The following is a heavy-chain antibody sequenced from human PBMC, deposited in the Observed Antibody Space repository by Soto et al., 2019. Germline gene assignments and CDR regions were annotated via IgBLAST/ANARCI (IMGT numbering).Heavy chain of an antibody. Sequence: QVQVVESGGGVVQPGRSLRLSCAASGFSFRNYGMLWVRQAPGEGLEWVALISHDGNNEYYADSVKGRFTISRDNSKNTVYLQMNSLRGDDTAVYYCAGGYDWGDYWGQGTLVTVSS. V-gene: IGHV3-30*03. CDR2: ISHDGNNE. D-gene: IGHD5-12*01. J-gene: IGHJ4*02. CDR1: GFSFRNYG. CDR3: AGGYDWGDY.